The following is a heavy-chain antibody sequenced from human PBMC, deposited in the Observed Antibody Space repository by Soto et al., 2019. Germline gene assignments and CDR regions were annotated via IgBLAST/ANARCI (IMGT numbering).Heavy chain of an antibody. CDR2: IWLDGDKK. Sequence: QVQLVESGGGVVQPGRSLRLSCVVSGFNFSNYGMHWVRQAPGKGLEWVAVIWLDGDKKYYSDFVKGRFTISRDNSKNKLYLQMNSRLADDAPVYYCARGCSNTKCRFDYWGQGTLVTVSS. CDR3: ARGCSNTKCRFDY. J-gene: IGHJ4*02. D-gene: IGHD2-2*01. CDR1: GFNFSNYG. V-gene: IGHV3-33*03.